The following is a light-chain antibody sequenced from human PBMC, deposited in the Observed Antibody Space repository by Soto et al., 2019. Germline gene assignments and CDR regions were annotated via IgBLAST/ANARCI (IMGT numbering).Light chain of an antibody. CDR3: AAWDDSLNGWV. V-gene: IGLV1-44*01. CDR2: RNH. J-gene: IGLJ3*02. Sequence: QSVLTQPPSASGTPGQRVTISCSGSSSNIGSNIVNWYQQLPGTAPKLLIYRNHQRPSGVPDRFSGSKSGTSASLAISGLQSKDEADYYCAAWDDSLNGWVFGGGTKVTVL. CDR1: SSNIGSNI.